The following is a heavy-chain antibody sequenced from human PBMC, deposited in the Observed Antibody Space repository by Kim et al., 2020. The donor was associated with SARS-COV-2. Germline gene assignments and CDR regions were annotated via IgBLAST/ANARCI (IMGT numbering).Heavy chain of an antibody. CDR3: AKHSRITMIVVVITGVDY. J-gene: IGHJ4*02. V-gene: IGHV3-23*01. D-gene: IGHD3-22*01. Sequence: VKGRFTISRDNSKNTLYLQMNSLRAEDTAVYYCAKHSRITMIVVVITGVDYWGQGTLVTVSS.